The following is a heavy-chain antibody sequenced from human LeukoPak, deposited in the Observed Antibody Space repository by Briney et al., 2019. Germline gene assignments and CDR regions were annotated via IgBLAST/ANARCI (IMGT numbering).Heavy chain of an antibody. V-gene: IGHV1-46*01. CDR1: GYTFTSYY. D-gene: IGHD3-22*01. Sequence: ASVKVSCKASGYTFTSYYMHWVRQAPGQGLEWMGIINPSGGSTSYAQKFQGRVTMTRDTSMSTVYMELSSLRSEDTAVYYCARVAPLLYYYDSSGYFDYWGQGTLVTVSS. CDR3: ARVAPLLYYYDSSGYFDY. J-gene: IGHJ4*02. CDR2: INPSGGST.